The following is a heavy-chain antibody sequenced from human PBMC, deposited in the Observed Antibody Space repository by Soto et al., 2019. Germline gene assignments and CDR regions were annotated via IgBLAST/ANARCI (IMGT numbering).Heavy chain of an antibody. Sequence: GGSVRVSGAASGFTFDDYAMHGVGQAPGKGLEWVSGISWNSGRIGYADSVKGRFTISRDNAKNSLYLQMKSLRAEDTALYYCAKSPSYYGDFDYWGQGTLVTVSS. D-gene: IGHD4-17*01. V-gene: IGHV3-9*01. CDR1: GFTFDDYA. J-gene: IGHJ4*02. CDR3: AKSPSYYGDFDY. CDR2: ISWNSGRI.